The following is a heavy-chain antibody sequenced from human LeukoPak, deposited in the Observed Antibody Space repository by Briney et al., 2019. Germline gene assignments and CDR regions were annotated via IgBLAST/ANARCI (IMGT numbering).Heavy chain of an antibody. J-gene: IGHJ4*02. CDR3: AKDHYDSSGYFDY. V-gene: IGHV3-30*18. CDR2: ISYDGSNK. Sequence: PGGSLRLSCAASGFTFSSYAMSWVRQAPGKGLEWVAVISYDGSNKYYADSVKGRFTISRDNSKNTLYLQMNSLRAEDTAVYYCAKDHYDSSGYFDYWGQGTLVTVSS. CDR1: GFTFSSYA. D-gene: IGHD3-22*01.